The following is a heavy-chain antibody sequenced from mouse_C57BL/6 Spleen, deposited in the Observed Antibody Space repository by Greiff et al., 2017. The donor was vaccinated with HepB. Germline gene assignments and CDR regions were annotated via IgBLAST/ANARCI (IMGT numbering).Heavy chain of an antibody. Sequence: QVQLQQSGPELVKPGASVKISCKASGYAFSSSWMNWVKQRPGKGLEWIGRIYPGDGDTNYNGKFKGKATLTADKSSSTAYMQLSSLTSEDSAVYFCAREVYYSNYFYAMDYWGQGTSVTVSS. CDR3: AREVYYSNYFYAMDY. CDR1: GYAFSSSW. CDR2: IYPGDGDT. V-gene: IGHV1-82*01. J-gene: IGHJ4*01. D-gene: IGHD2-5*01.